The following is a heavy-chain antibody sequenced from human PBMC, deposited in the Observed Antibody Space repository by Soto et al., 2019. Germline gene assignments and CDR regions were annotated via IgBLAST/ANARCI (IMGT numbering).Heavy chain of an antibody. CDR3: ARGPLYGMDV. Sequence: WLTLPSTSPVYGGSFSGYYLGRIRSPPRKGLEWIGEINHSGSTNYNPSLKSRVTISVDTSKNQFSLKLSSVTAADPAVYYCARGPLYGMDVWGQGTTVTVS. J-gene: IGHJ6*02. CDR1: GGSFSGYY. CDR2: INHSGST. V-gene: IGHV4-34*01.